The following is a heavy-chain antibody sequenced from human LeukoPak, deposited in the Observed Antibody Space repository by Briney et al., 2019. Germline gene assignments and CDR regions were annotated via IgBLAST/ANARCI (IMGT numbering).Heavy chain of an antibody. Sequence: SVKVSCKASGFTFTSSAMQWVRQARGQRLEWIRWIVVGSGNTNYAQKFQERVTITRDMSTSTAYMELSSLRSEDTAVYYCAAAPYYYDNAFDIWGQGTMVTVSS. CDR1: GFTFTSSA. CDR3: AAAPYYYDNAFDI. J-gene: IGHJ3*02. V-gene: IGHV1-58*02. D-gene: IGHD3-22*01. CDR2: IVVGSGNT.